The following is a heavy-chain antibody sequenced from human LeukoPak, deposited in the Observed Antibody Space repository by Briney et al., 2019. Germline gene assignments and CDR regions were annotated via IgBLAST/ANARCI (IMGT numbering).Heavy chain of an antibody. CDR1: GGSISGYY. CDR3: ASGGPYYYGSGSYPH. D-gene: IGHD3-10*01. CDR2: IYYRGST. J-gene: IGHJ4*02. Sequence: SETLSLTCTVSGGSISGYYWSWIRQPPGKGLEWIGYIYYRGSTNYNPSLKSRVTISVDTSKNQFSLKLSSVTAADTAVYYCASGGPYYYGSGSYPHWGQGTLVTVSS. V-gene: IGHV4-59*01.